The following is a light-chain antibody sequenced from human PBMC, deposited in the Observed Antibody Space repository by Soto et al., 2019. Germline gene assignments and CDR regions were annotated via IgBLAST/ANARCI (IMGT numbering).Light chain of an antibody. V-gene: IGKV3-11*01. CDR3: QQYSQWPLT. CDR1: QSVSFY. CDR2: DAS. J-gene: IGKJ4*01. Sequence: EIVLTQSPATLSSSPGERATLSCRASQSVSFYFAWYQQKPGQAPRLLIHDASNRATGIPARFSGSGSGTDFTLTISSLEPEDFAVYYCQQYSQWPLTFGGGTKVDIK.